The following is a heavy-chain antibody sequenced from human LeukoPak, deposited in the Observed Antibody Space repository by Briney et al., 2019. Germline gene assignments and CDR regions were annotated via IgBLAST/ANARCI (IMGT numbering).Heavy chain of an antibody. D-gene: IGHD6-19*01. CDR3: ARGRIAVAGKRSGRDYFDY. Sequence: ASVKVSCKASGYTFTGYYMHWVRQAPGQGLEWMGWINPNSGGTNYAQKFQGRVTMTRDTSISTAYMELSRLRSDDTAVYYCARGRIAVAGKRSGRDYFDYWGQGTLLTVSS. J-gene: IGHJ4*02. CDR1: GYTFTGYY. CDR2: INPNSGGT. V-gene: IGHV1-2*02.